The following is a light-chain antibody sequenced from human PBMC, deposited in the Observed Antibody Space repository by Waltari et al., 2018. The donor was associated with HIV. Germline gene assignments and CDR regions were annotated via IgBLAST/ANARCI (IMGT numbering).Light chain of an antibody. V-gene: IGLV3-10*01. J-gene: IGLJ2*01. CDR1: ELPKKY. CDR2: EDV. CDR3: LSTDTINNPL. Sequence: SFELTQPPSVSVSPGQTARITCSGDELPKKYVYWYQQRSGQAPVMVIYEDVQRPYGIPERFSGSSSGTVATLTISGAQVDDEADYYCLSTDTINNPLFGGGTKLTVL.